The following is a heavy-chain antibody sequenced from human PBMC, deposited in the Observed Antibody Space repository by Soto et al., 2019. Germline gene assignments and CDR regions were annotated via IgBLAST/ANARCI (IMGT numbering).Heavy chain of an antibody. V-gene: IGHV4-39*01. CDR1: GGSISSSSYY. CDR2: FYYSGST. D-gene: IGHD2-15*01. J-gene: IGHJ4*02. Sequence: QLQLQESGPGLVKPSETLSLTCTVSGGSISSSSYYWGWIRQPPGKGLEWIGSFYYSGSTYYNPSLQSRVTIPVGTSKNQFSLKLSSVTGADTAVYYCARLYGGSLFDFWGPGTLVTVSS. CDR3: ARLYGGSLFDF.